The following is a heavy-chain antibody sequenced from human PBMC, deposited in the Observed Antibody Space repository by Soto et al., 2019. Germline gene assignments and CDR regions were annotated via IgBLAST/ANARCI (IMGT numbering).Heavy chain of an antibody. CDR1: GGSISSYY. CDR3: ARDQSSQYYHDSSRYYPGSYYYGMDV. V-gene: IGHV4-59*01. D-gene: IGHD3-22*01. CDR2: IYYSGST. Sequence: PSETLSLTCTVSGGSISSYYWSWIRQPPGKGLEWIGYIYYSGSTNYNPSLKSRVTISVDTSKNQFSLKLSSVTAADTAVYYCARDQSSQYYHDSSRYYPGSYYYGMDVCGQVTTVTVSS. J-gene: IGHJ6*02.